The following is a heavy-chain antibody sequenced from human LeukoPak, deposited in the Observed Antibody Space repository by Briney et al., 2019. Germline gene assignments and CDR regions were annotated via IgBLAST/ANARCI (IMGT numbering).Heavy chain of an antibody. CDR2: IKHDGSEK. CDR3: ARITGIEAAGDY. J-gene: IGHJ4*02. V-gene: IGHV3-7*04. D-gene: IGHD6-25*01. CDR1: GLTLSMKW. Sequence: GECLRLSCAAYGLTLSMKWISWVRQAPGKGLEWVANIKHDGSEKFYVDSVKGRFIISSDNAKNSLFLQLNSLRDEDTAVYYCARITGIEAAGDYWGQGTLVTVSS.